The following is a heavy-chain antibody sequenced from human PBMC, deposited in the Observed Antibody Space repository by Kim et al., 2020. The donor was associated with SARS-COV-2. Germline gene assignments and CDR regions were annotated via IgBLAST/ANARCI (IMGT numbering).Heavy chain of an antibody. CDR3: SRIYPSSFYMVV. J-gene: IGHJ6*03. CDR2: IYSGGDT. V-gene: IGHV4-39*01. CDR1: GVSLSGSGGS. Sequence: SETLSLTCTVSGVSLSGSGGSWGLGWIRQPPGKGLEWIGNIYSGGDTYSSPSLMSRGTLSTATSRNQVSLALSSVTAAYTAFYYCSRIYPSSFYMVVWG.